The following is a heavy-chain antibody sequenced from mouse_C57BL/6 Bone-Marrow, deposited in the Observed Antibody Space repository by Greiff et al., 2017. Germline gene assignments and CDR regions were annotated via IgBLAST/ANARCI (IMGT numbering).Heavy chain of an antibody. D-gene: IGHD3-3*01. Sequence: QVQLQQSGAELAKPGASVKLSCKASGYTFTSYWMHWVKQRPGQGLEWIGYINPSSGYTKYNQKFKDKATLTADNSSITAYMQLSSLTYEDAAVYYCARCPPRGPDYWGQGTSVTVSS. V-gene: IGHV1-7*01. CDR1: GYTFTSYW. CDR3: ARCPPRGPDY. J-gene: IGHJ4*01. CDR2: INPSSGYT.